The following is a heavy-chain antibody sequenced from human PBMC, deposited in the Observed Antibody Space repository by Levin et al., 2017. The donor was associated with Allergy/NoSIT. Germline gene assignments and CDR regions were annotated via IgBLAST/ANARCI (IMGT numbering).Heavy chain of an antibody. CDR1: GFTFSRYD. CDR2: IGTAGDT. CDR3: ARSDEGGMDV. V-gene: IGHV3-13*01. J-gene: IGHJ6*02. Sequence: GGSLRLSCAASGFTFSRYDMHWVRHVTGKGLEWVSSIGTAGDTYYPGSVKGRFTISRENAKNSFYLQMNSLRAGDTAVYYCARSDEGGMDVWGQGTTVTVSS.